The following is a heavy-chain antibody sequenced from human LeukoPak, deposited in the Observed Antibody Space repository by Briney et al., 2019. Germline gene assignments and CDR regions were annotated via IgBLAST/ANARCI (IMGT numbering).Heavy chain of an antibody. Sequence: PGGSLRLSCVGSGFSLSDYWMHWVRQTPGKGLMWVSRITSDGSTTWYADSVKGRFTVSRDNSKNTLYLQMNSLRAEDTAVYYCAKDHRRSIAAAGRLFDYWGQGTLVTVSS. V-gene: IGHV3-74*01. CDR1: GFSLSDYW. J-gene: IGHJ4*02. D-gene: IGHD6-13*01. CDR3: AKDHRRSIAAAGRLFDY. CDR2: ITSDGSTT.